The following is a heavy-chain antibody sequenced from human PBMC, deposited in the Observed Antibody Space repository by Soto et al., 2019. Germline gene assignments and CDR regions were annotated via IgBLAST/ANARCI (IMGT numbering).Heavy chain of an antibody. D-gene: IGHD1-26*01. V-gene: IGHV3-30*04. CDR2: ISRDGSHK. CDR3: ARSRNSAVADSFDF. CDR1: GFSFRNYA. J-gene: IGHJ4*02. Sequence: GGSLRLSCAASGFSFRNYAIHWVRQAPDKGLEWVAVISRDGSHKYYLDSVKGRFTISRDNSKDTVNLLMNSLRDDDSAMYYCARSRNSAVADSFDFWGQGTLVTVSS.